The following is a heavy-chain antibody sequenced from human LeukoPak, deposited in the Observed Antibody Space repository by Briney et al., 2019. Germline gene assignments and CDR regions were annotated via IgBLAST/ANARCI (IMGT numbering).Heavy chain of an antibody. CDR3: ARHRGSSSLFDY. CDR1: GGSISSNDYY. Sequence: PSETLSLTCTVSGGSISSNDYYWDWIRQPPGMGLEYIGSIYYSGSTYYNPSLKSRVTISVDTSKNQFSLKLSSVTAADTAVYYCARHRGSSSLFDYWGQGTLVTVSS. CDR2: IYYSGST. J-gene: IGHJ4*02. D-gene: IGHD6-6*01. V-gene: IGHV4-39*01.